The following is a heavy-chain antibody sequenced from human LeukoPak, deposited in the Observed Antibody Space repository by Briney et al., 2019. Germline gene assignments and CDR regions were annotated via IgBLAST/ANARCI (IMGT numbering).Heavy chain of an antibody. Sequence: SGPALVKPTQTLTLTCSFSGFSLSTSGMCVSWISQPPGKALEWLARIDWDDDKYYSTSLKTRLTISKGTSKNQVVLTMTNMDPVDTATYYCARIYRYCSTTSCYVPDYWGQGTLVTVSS. CDR3: ARIYRYCSTTSCYVPDY. D-gene: IGHD2-2*01. V-gene: IGHV2-70*11. CDR1: GFSLSTSGMC. CDR2: IDWDDDK. J-gene: IGHJ4*02.